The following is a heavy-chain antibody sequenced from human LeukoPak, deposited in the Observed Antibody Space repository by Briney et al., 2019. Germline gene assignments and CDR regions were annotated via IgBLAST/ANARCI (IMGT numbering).Heavy chain of an antibody. Sequence: SETLSLTCTVSGGSISSYYWSWIRQRPGKGLEWIGYIYYSGSTNYNPSLKSRVTISVDTSKNQFSLKLSSVTAADTAVYYCASSSSSLEADAFDIWGQGTMVTVSS. V-gene: IGHV4-59*01. CDR3: ASSSSSLEADAFDI. CDR1: GGSISSYY. J-gene: IGHJ3*02. CDR2: IYYSGST. D-gene: IGHD6-6*01.